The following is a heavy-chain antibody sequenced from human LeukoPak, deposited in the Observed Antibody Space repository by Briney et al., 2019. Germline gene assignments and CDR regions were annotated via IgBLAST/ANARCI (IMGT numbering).Heavy chain of an antibody. CDR3: ARGPRDIVVVPAAITLDYYYMDV. J-gene: IGHJ6*03. Sequence: SVKVSCKASGGTFSSYAINWVRQAPGQGLEWMGGIIPIFGTANYAQKFQGRVTITTDESTSTAYMELSSLRSEDTAVYYCARGPRDIVVVPAAITLDYYYMDVWGKGTTVTVSS. CDR2: IIPIFGTA. V-gene: IGHV1-69*05. D-gene: IGHD2-2*02. CDR1: GGTFSSYA.